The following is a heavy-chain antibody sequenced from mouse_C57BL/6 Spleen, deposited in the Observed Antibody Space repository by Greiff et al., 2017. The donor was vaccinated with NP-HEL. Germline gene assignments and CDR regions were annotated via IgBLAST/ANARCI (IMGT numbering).Heavy chain of an antibody. CDR3: ARGGGSSPFAY. V-gene: IGHV1-82*01. J-gene: IGHJ3*01. CDR2: IYPGDGDT. D-gene: IGHD1-1*01. Sequence: VQLQESGPELVKPGASVKISCKASGYAFSSSWMNWVKQRPGKGLEWIGRIYPGDGDTNYNGKFKGKATLTADKSSSTAYMQLSSLTSEYSAVYFCARGGGSSPFAYWGQGTLVTVSA. CDR1: GYAFSSSW.